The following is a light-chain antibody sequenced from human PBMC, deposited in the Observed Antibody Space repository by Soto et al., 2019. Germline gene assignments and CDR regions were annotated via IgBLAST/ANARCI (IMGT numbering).Light chain of an antibody. CDR3: QQYRT. Sequence: EIVLTQSPGTLSLSPGERATLSCRASQSVSSSSLAWYQQNPGQAPRLLIYEASSRATGIPDRFSGSGSGTDFTLTISRLEPEDFAVYYCQQYRTFGQVTKVEIK. CDR1: QSVSSSS. CDR2: EAS. V-gene: IGKV3-20*01. J-gene: IGKJ1*01.